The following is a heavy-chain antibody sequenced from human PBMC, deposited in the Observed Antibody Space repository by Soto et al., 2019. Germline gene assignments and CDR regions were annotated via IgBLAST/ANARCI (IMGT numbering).Heavy chain of an antibody. Sequence: QVQLQESGPGLVKPSQTLSLTCTFSGGAISSGGYYWSWIRQHPGKGLEWIGYIYYSGSTYDNPSLKRRVTISVDTSKNQFSLKLSSVTAADTAVYYCAGEVWSGYSSSYYYYGMDVWGQGPTVTVSS. D-gene: IGHD3-3*01. V-gene: IGHV4-31*03. J-gene: IGHJ6*02. CDR1: GGAISSGGYY. CDR3: AGEVWSGYSSSYYYYGMDV. CDR2: IYYSGST.